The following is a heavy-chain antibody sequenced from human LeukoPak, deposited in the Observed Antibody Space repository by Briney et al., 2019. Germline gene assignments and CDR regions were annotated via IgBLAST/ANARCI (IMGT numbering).Heavy chain of an antibody. Sequence: GGSLRLSCAASGFTFSSYSMTWVRQAPGKGLDWVSSISRSSTYIYYADSVKGRFTISRDDAKNSLYLQMNSLRAEDTAVYYCARGWGASDYWGQGTLVTVSS. CDR1: GFTFSSYS. J-gene: IGHJ4*02. CDR3: ARGWGASDY. V-gene: IGHV3-21*01. D-gene: IGHD3-16*01. CDR2: ISRSSTYI.